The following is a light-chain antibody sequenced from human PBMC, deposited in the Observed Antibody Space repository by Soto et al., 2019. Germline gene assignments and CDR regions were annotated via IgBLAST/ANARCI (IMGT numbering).Light chain of an antibody. CDR1: QSISTW. V-gene: IGKV1-5*03. CDR3: QQYSTYSRT. J-gene: IGKJ1*01. Sequence: DIQMTQSPSTLSASVGDRVTITCRASQSISTWLAWYQQKPGKAPKLLIYKASSLESGVPSRFSGSGAGTDFTLTISSVQPDDFAAYYCQQYSTYSRTFGQGTKVEVK. CDR2: KAS.